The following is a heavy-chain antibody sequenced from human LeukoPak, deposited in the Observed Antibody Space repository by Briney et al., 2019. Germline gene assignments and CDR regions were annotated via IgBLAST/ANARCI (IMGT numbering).Heavy chain of an antibody. D-gene: IGHD3-10*01. Sequence: GGSLRLSCAASGFTFSSYEMNWVHQAPGKGLDWVSYISSSGSTIYYADSANGRFTITRDNAKNSLYLQMNSLRAEDTAVYYCARDKRESGSRYCYYYGMDVWGQGTTVTVSS. CDR1: GFTFSSYE. CDR2: ISSSGSTI. CDR3: ARDKRESGSRYCYYYGMDV. J-gene: IGHJ6*02. V-gene: IGHV3-48*03.